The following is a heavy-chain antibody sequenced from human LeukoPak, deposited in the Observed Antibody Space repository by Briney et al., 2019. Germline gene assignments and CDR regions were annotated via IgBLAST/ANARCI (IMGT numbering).Heavy chain of an antibody. CDR2: SSSGGSNP. D-gene: IGHD4-17*01. Sequence: TGGSLRLSCAASGFTFSKYALVWVRQAPGKGLEWVSASSSGGSNPLYADAVKGRFTISRDNSENTLYLQMNSLRAEDTAVYYCGRDPNGDYVGAFEFWGRGTMVIVSS. J-gene: IGHJ3*01. V-gene: IGHV3-23*01. CDR3: GRDPNGDYVGAFEF. CDR1: GFTFSKYA.